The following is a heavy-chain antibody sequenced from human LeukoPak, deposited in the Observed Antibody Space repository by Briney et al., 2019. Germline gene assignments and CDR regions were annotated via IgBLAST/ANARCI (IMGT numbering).Heavy chain of an antibody. D-gene: IGHD2-15*01. CDR3: ASGAALDY. J-gene: IGHJ4*02. Sequence: SETLSLTCTVSGCSISSDFYWGWIRQPPGRGLEWIGSFYHSGSTHYNPSLTSRVTISVDTSKNQFSLKLSSVTAADTAVYYCASGAALDYWGQGTLVTVSS. CDR2: FYHSGST. CDR1: GCSISSDFY. V-gene: IGHV4-38-2*02.